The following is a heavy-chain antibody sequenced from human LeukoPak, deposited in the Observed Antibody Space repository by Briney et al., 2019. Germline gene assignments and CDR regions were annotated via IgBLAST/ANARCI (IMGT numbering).Heavy chain of an antibody. CDR2: INHSGST. CDR3: ARGGRIYGSGSYYFAPGYYYYYGMDV. Sequence: SETLSLTCAVYGGSFSGYYWSWIRQPPGKGLEWIGEINHSGSTNYNPSLKSRVTISVDTSKNQFSLKLSSVTAADTAVYYCARGGRIYGSGSYYFAPGYYYYYGMDVWGQGTTVTVSS. J-gene: IGHJ6*02. CDR1: GGSFSGYY. D-gene: IGHD3-10*01. V-gene: IGHV4-34*01.